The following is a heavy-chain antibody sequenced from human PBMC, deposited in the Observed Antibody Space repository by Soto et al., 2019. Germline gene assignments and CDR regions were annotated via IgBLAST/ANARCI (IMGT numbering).Heavy chain of an antibody. CDR3: AIAISWFVTDY. J-gene: IGHJ4*02. CDR1: GYTFTSYA. V-gene: IGHV1-3*01. D-gene: IGHD6-13*01. Sequence: QVQLVQSGAEVKKPGASVKVSCKASGYTFTSYAMNWVRQAPGQRLEWMAWINAGNGNTKYSQKFQGRVTITRDTSASTAYLELSSLRSEDTAVYYCAIAISWFVTDYWGQGTLVTVSS. CDR2: INAGNGNT.